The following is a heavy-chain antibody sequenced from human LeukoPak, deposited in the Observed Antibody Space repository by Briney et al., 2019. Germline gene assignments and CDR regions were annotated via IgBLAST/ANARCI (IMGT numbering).Heavy chain of an antibody. Sequence: GGSQTLSCGDYVFLFSGSAQHWVRQAWEKGGELAGRIRRKANNYATLYGVSVKGRFTISRDDSRNTTYLQMNSLTTEDTAVYYCTRGLTFGGVIVIPTWGQGTLATVSS. CDR1: VFLFSGSA. J-gene: IGHJ4*02. CDR2: IRRKANNYAT. CDR3: TRGLTFGGVIVIPT. D-gene: IGHD3-16*02. V-gene: IGHV3-73*01.